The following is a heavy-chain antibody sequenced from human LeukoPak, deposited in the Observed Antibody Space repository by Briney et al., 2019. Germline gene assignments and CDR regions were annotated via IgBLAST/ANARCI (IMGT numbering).Heavy chain of an antibody. CDR2: ISGSGDNT. CDR1: GFTFSTYV. D-gene: IGHD3-9*01. J-gene: IGHJ4*02. V-gene: IGHV3-23*01. Sequence: GSLRLSCATSGFTFSTYVMSWVRQAPGKGLELVSGISGSGDNTYYADSVKGRFTISRDNSKNTLYLQMNSLRAEDTAVYYCAKGSGYDTDFDYWGQGTLVTVSS. CDR3: AKGSGYDTDFDY.